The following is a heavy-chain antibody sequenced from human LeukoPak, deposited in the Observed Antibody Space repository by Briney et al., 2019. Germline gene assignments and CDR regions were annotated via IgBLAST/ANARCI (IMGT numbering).Heavy chain of an antibody. CDR3: ASSGAFRGAPVGY. CDR2: IYYSGST. CDR1: GGSISSSSYY. J-gene: IGHJ4*02. V-gene: IGHV4-39*01. D-gene: IGHD1-26*01. Sequence: KTSETLSLTCTVSGGSISSSSYYWGWIRQPPGKGLEWIGSIYYSGSTYYNPSLKSRVTISVDTSKNQFSLKLSSVTAADTAVYYCASSGAFRGAPVGYWGQGALVTVCS.